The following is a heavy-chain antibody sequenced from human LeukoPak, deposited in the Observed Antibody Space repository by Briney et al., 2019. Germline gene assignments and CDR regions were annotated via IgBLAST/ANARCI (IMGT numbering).Heavy chain of an antibody. Sequence: PGGSLRLSCAASGFTLSNYNMNWVRQAPGKGLEWVSYISSTSSTIYYADSVKGRFTISRDNAKNSLFLQMNSLRDEDTAVYYCARGSEGYSSGRYGRYFDYWGQGTLVTVSS. CDR2: ISSTSSTI. D-gene: IGHD6-19*01. V-gene: IGHV3-48*02. CDR1: GFTLSNYN. J-gene: IGHJ4*02. CDR3: ARGSEGYSSGRYGRYFDY.